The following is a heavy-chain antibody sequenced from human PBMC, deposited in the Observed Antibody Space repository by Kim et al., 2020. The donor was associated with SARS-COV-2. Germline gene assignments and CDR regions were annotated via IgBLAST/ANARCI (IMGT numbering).Heavy chain of an antibody. CDR3: ARQFDY. V-gene: IGHV3-74*01. CDR2: EGSTT. J-gene: IGHJ4*02. Sequence: EGSTTTCADPVKARFTIPRDTAKNTLYLQMNSLRAEDTAVYYWARQFDYWGQGTLVTVSP.